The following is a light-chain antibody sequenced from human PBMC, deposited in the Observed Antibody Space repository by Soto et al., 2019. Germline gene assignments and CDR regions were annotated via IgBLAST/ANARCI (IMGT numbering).Light chain of an antibody. CDR3: QSYDSSLSGVV. CDR2: GNN. J-gene: IGLJ2*01. V-gene: IGLV1-40*01. CDR1: SSNIGAGYD. Sequence: QSVLTQPPSVSGAPGQRVTISCTGNSSNIGAGYDVHWYQQLPGTAPKLLIYGNNNRPSGVPDRFSGSKSGTSASLAITELQAEDEADYYCQSYDSSLSGVVFGGGTKLTVL.